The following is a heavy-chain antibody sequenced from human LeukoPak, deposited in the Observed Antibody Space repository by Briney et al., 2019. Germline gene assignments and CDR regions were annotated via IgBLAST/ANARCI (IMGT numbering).Heavy chain of an antibody. CDR3: ARGRTYCSGGSCYSSWFDP. V-gene: IGHV1-8*01. D-gene: IGHD2-15*01. J-gene: IGHJ5*02. CDR1: GYTFTSYD. Sequence: ASVKVSCKASGYTFTSYDINWVRQATGQGLEWMGWMSPNSGNTGYAQKFQGRVTMTRNTSISTAYMELSSLRSEDTAVYYCARGRTYCSGGSCYSSWFDPWGQGTLVTVSS. CDR2: MSPNSGNT.